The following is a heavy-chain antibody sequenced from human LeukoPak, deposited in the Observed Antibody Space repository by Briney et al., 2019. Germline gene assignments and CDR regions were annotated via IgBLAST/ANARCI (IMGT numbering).Heavy chain of an antibody. CDR1: GFTFSNYW. D-gene: IGHD3-9*01. V-gene: IGHV3-74*01. J-gene: IGHJ5*01. CDR2: IKGDGSHT. CDR3: VRDWDHFDFDS. Sequence: GGSLRLSCAASGFTFSNYWMHWVRQAPGKGLVWVSRIKGDGSHTIYADSVKGRFTISRDNAKNTLYLQMKSLRAEDTAVYYCVRDWDHFDFDSLGQGTLVTVSS.